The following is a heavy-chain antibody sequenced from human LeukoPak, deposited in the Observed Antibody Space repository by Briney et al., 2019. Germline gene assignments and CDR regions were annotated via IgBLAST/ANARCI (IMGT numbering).Heavy chain of an antibody. CDR2: TYYRSKWYN. CDR1: GDSVSCNSAT. V-gene: IGHV6-1*01. Sequence: SQTLSLTCAISGDSVSCNSATWNWIRQSPSRSLEWLGRTYYRSKWYNDYAVSVKSRITINPDTSKNQFSLKLRSVTAADTAVYYCARDRSEVVPFATQIDSWGQGTLVTVSS. J-gene: IGHJ4*02. D-gene: IGHD2-2*01. CDR3: ARDRSEVVPFATQIDS.